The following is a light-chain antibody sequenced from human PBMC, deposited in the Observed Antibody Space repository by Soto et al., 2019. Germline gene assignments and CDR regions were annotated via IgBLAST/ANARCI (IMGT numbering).Light chain of an antibody. CDR3: QQYDNSPFN. J-gene: IGKJ4*01. V-gene: IGKV3-20*01. Sequence: IVLTHSPGTLSLSPWERATLSCRASQPISSHNYLAWYQQKPGQGPRVLIYGASRRATGIPDRFSGSGSGTDFTLTISRLEPEDFAVYYCQQYDNSPFNFGGGTKVDIK. CDR2: GAS. CDR1: QPISSHNY.